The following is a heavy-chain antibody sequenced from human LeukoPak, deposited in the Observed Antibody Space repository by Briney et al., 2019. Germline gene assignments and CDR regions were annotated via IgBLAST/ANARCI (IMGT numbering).Heavy chain of an antibody. CDR1: GFSFSDFG. Sequence: PGRSLRLSCAAFGFSFSDFGIHGVRQAPGKGLEWVAVLSPHANYEYYADSVQGRFAISRDDSKNTVYLQMNSLRDEETAVYYCARDWIDRSLDYWGLGTLVTVSS. CDR3: ARDWIDRSLDY. J-gene: IGHJ4*02. V-gene: IGHV3-33*01. D-gene: IGHD2-2*03. CDR2: LSPHANYE.